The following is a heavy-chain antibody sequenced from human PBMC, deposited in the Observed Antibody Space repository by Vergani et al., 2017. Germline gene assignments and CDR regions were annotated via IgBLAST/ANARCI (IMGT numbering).Heavy chain of an antibody. CDR3: ASKRGACRAAYCHSYDF. CDR1: GDSVISTDYH. D-gene: IGHD2-15*01. Sequence: QVQLQESGPGLVKPSETLSLTCTVSGDSVISTDYHWGWIRQPPGKGLEWIGSMDYSGSTSSNPSLERRISISFATPKNQFSLRLTSVTAADTAVYYCASKRGACRAAYCHSYDFWGPGTLVGVSS. CDR2: MDYSGST. J-gene: IGHJ4*02. V-gene: IGHV4-39*01.